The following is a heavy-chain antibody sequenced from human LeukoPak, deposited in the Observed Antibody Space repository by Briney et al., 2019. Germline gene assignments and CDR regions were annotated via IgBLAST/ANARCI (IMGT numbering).Heavy chain of an antibody. CDR3: ARGAPWGYGMDV. V-gene: IGHV4-34*01. Sequence: PSETLSLTCAVYGGSFSGYYWSWIRQPPGKGLEWIGEINHSGSANYNPSLKSRVTISVDTSKNQFSLKLSSVTAADTAVYYCARGAPWGYGMDVWGQGTTVTVSS. CDR1: GGSFSGYY. D-gene: IGHD3-16*01. J-gene: IGHJ6*02. CDR2: INHSGSA.